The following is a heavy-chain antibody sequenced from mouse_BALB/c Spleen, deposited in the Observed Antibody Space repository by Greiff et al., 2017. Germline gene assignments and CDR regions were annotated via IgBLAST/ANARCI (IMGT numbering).Heavy chain of an antibody. J-gene: IGHJ3*01. CDR1: GFNIKDTY. CDR2: IDPANGNT. CDR3: ARYGNYEENPC. D-gene: IGHD2-1*01. Sequence: EVKLQESGAELVKPGASVKLSCTASGFNIKDTYMHWVKQRPEQGLEWIGRIDPANGNTKYDPKFQGKATITADTSSNTAYLQLSSLTSEDTAVYYCARYGNYEENPCWGQGTLVTVSA. V-gene: IGHV14-3*02.